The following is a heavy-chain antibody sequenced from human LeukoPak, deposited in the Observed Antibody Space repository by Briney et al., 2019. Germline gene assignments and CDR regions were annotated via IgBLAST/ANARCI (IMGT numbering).Heavy chain of an antibody. CDR3: AKVVTYSYGPTNY. J-gene: IGHJ4*02. D-gene: IGHD5-18*01. CDR1: GFTFSSYA. CDR2: ISGSGGST. Sequence: GRSLRLSCAASGFTFSSYAMSWVRQAPGKGLEWVSAISGSGGSTYYADSVKGRFTISRDNSKNTLYLQMNSLRAEDTAVYYCAKVVTYSYGPTNYWGQGTLVTVSS. V-gene: IGHV3-23*01.